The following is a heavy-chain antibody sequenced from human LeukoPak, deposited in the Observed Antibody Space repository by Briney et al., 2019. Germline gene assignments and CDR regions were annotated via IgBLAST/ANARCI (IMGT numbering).Heavy chain of an antibody. CDR1: ARSFSGYY. J-gene: IGHJ3*02. CDR3: AISGNYFSRDAFDI. CDR2: INHSVST. D-gene: IGHD1-26*01. Sequence: SHTLSPTCAVYARSFSGYYCSWIRQPPGKGLECIVEINHSVSTNNNPSLKSRVTISGDTSKHHFSLELRSVTAADTAVYYCAISGNYFSRDAFDIWGQGTMVTVSS. V-gene: IGHV4-34*01.